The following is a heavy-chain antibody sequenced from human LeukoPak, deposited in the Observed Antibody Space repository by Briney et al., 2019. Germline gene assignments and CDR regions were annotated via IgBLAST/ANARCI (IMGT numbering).Heavy chain of an antibody. CDR2: INPSGGST. CDR3: ARASDVLRFLEWLSPSGYYYYGMDV. J-gene: IGHJ6*02. Sequence: ASVKISCKASGYTFSSYYMHWVRQAPGQGLEWMGIINPSGGSTSYAQKFQGRVTMTRDTSKSTVYMELSSLRSEDTAVYYCARASDVLRFLEWLSPSGYYYYGMDVWGQGTTVTVSS. CDR1: GYTFSSYY. D-gene: IGHD3-3*01. V-gene: IGHV1-46*01.